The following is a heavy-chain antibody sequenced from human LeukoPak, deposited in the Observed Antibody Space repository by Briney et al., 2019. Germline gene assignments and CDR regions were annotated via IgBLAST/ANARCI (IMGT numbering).Heavy chain of an antibody. CDR2: IYYSGST. D-gene: IGHD3-3*01. CDR3: ARGLGGDFWSGFDY. CDR1: GDSISSYY. V-gene: IGHV4-59*08. Sequence: SETLSLTCTVSGDSISSYYWSWIRQPPGKGLEWIGYIYYSGSTNYNPSLKSRVTIPIDTSKNQFSLKLSSVTAADTAVYYCARGLGGDFWSGFDYWGQGTLVTVSS. J-gene: IGHJ4*02.